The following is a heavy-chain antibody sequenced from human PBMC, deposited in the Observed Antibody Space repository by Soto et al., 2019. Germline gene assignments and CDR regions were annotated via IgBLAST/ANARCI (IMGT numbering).Heavy chain of an antibody. V-gene: IGHV3-33*01. D-gene: IGHD2-2*01. J-gene: IGHJ6*02. CDR3: ARNYQLSGTGYYGMDV. CDR1: GFTFSSYG. Sequence: PGGSLRLSCAASGFTFSSYGMHWVRQAPGKGLEWVAVIWYDGSNKYYADSVKGRFTISRDNSKNTLYLQMNSLRAEDTAVYYCARNYQLSGTGYYGMDVWGQGTTVTVSS. CDR2: IWYDGSNK.